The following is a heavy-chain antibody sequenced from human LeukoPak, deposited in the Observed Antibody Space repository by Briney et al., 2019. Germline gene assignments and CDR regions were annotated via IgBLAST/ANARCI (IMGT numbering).Heavy chain of an antibody. V-gene: IGHV4-59*05. CDR1: GGSISSYY. CDR3: ASQGATVYYFDY. J-gene: IGHJ4*02. CDR2: IYYSGST. Sequence: SETLSLTCTVSGGSISSYYWSWIRQPAGKGLEWIGSIYYSGSTYYNPSLKSRVTISVDTSKNQLSLKLSSVTAADTAVYYCASQGATVYYFDYWGQGTLVTVSS. D-gene: IGHD4-11*01.